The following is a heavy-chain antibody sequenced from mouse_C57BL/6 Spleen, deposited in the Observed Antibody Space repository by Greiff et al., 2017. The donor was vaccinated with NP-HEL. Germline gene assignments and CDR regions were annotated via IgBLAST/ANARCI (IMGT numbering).Heavy chain of an antibody. CDR2: ISDGGSYT. D-gene: IGHD1-1*01. CDR3: ARDPYYYGSSYHGYFDV. CDR1: GFTFSSYA. V-gene: IGHV5-4*01. Sequence: EVMLVESGGGLVKPGGSLKLSCAASGFTFSSYAMSWVRQTPEKRLEWVATISDGGSYTYYPDNVKGRFTISRDNAKNNLYLQMSHLKSEDTAMYYCARDPYYYGSSYHGYFDVWGTGTTVTVSS. J-gene: IGHJ1*03.